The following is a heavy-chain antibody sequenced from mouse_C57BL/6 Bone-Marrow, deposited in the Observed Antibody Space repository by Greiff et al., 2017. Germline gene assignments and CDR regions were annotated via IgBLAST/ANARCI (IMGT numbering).Heavy chain of an antibody. V-gene: IGHV1-53*01. CDR2: INPSNGGT. CDR1: GYTFTSYW. J-gene: IGHJ3*01. D-gene: IGHD2-2*01. CDR3: ATPSTMVTGGFAY. Sequence: VQLQQPGTELVKPGASVKLSCKASGYTFTSYWLHWVKQRPGQGLEWIGNINPSNGGTNYNEKFKSKATLTVDKSSSTAYMQLSSLTSEDSAVYYCATPSTMVTGGFAYWGQGTLVTVSA.